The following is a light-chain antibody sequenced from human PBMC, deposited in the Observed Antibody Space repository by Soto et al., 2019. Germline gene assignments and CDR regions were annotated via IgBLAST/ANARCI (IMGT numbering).Light chain of an antibody. CDR3: QQYNSYPRT. Sequence: DIQMAQSPSTLSASVGDRVTITCRASQSISSWLAWYQQKPGKAPKLLIYNASTLQNRVPSRFSGSASGTEFTLTISSLQPDDFATYYCQQYNSYPRTFGHGTKVEIK. V-gene: IGKV1-5*03. CDR1: QSISSW. J-gene: IGKJ1*01. CDR2: NAS.